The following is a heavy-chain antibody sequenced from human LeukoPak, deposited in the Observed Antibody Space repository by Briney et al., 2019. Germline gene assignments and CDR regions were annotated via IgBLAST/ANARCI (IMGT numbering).Heavy chain of an antibody. J-gene: IGHJ4*02. V-gene: IGHV6-1*01. CDR3: ARDRLGMGY. D-gene: IGHD7-27*01. CDR2: TYYRSTWLN. CDR1: GDTVSSNTAA. Sequence: SQTLSLTCAIFGDTVSSNTAAYNWLRLSPSRGLEWLGRTYYRSTWLNDYAPSVRGRITVSPDTSKNQFSLQLNSVTPEDTAVYYCARDRLGMGYWGQGTPVTVSS.